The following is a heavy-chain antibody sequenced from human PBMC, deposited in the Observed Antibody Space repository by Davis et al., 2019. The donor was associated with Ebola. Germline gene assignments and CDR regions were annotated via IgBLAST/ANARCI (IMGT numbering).Heavy chain of an antibody. CDR2: INPSAGYT. J-gene: IGHJ6*02. CDR1: GYTFTNYY. V-gene: IGHV1-46*01. CDR3: ARDGPDYYGLDV. Sequence: ASVKVSCKASGYTFTNYYVHWVRQAPGQGLEWMGVINPSAGYTNYAQKLQGRVTITRDTSTSTVYMEVRRLRSDDTAVYYCARDGPDYYGLDVWGQGTAVTVSS.